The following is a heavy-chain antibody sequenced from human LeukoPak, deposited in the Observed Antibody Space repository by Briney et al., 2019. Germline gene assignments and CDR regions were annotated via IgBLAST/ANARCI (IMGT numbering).Heavy chain of an antibody. J-gene: IGHJ5*02. CDR2: IYYSGNT. V-gene: IGHV4-31*02. CDR1: GGSISSGGYY. CDR3: ARCPGWFDP. Sequence: SETLSLTWSVSGGSISSGGYYWSWIRQHPGKGLEWIGYIYYSGNTYYNPSLKSRITISVDTSKNQFSLNLTSVTAADTAVYYCARCPGWFDPWGQGTLVTVSS.